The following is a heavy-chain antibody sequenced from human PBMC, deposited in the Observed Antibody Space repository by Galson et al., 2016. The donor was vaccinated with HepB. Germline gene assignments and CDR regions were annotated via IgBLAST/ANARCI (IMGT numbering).Heavy chain of an antibody. CDR1: GFTFSNYA. J-gene: IGHJ4*02. CDR3: AKDAIYASVHPYYFHY. D-gene: IGHD3-16*01. V-gene: IGHV3-23*01. Sequence: SLRLSCAASGFTFSNYAMSWVRQAPGKGLEWVSSISGSGYNTYYADSVKGRFTISRDTSKNTRSLQMNSLRAEDTAIYFCAKDAIYASVHPYYFHYWGQGTLVTVSS. CDR2: ISGSGYNT.